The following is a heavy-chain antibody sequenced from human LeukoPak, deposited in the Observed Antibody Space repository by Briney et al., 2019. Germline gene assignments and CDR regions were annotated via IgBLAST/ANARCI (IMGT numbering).Heavy chain of an antibody. J-gene: IGHJ4*02. V-gene: IGHV3-9*01. CDR3: AKDGVVVVAATPN. D-gene: IGHD2-15*01. Sequence: GGSLRLSCAASGFTFDDYAMHWVRQAPGKGLEWVSGISWNSGSIGYADSVKGRFTISRDNSKNTLYLQMNSLRAEDTAVYYCAKDGVVVVAATPNWGQGTLVTVSS. CDR1: GFTFDDYA. CDR2: ISWNSGSI.